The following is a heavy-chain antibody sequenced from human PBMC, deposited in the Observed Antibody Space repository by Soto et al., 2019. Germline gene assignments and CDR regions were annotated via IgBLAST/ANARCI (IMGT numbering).Heavy chain of an antibody. CDR1: GFTFSSYA. CDR3: AKYYMVPRSPFDY. J-gene: IGHJ4*02. V-gene: IGHV3-23*01. CDR2: ITSTGDRA. Sequence: EVQLLESGGGLVQPGGSLRLSCAASGFTFSSYAMSWVRQAPGKGLEWVSSITSTGDRAYYADSVKGRFTVSRDNSKKTLYLQMNSLRAEGTAVYYCAKYYMVPRSPFDYWGQGTLVTVSS. D-gene: IGHD3-10*01.